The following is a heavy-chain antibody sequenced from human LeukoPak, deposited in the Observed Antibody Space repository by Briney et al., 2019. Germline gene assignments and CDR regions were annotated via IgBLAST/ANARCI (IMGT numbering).Heavy chain of an antibody. Sequence: SVKVSCKASGGTFSSYAISWVRQAPGQGLEWMGRIIPILGIANYAQKFQGRVTITADKSTSTAYMELSSLRSEDTAVYYCFTAAAPRDYYYGMDVWGQGTTVTVSS. D-gene: IGHD6-13*01. CDR3: FTAAAPRDYYYGMDV. CDR2: IIPILGIA. V-gene: IGHV1-69*04. J-gene: IGHJ6*02. CDR1: GGTFSSYA.